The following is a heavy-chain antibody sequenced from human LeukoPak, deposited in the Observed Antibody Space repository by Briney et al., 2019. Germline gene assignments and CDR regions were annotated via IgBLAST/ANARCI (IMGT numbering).Heavy chain of an antibody. V-gene: IGHV3-30*03. Sequence: GGSLRLSCAASGLTFSDYDIHWVRQAPGKGLEWVAVISYDGSNKYYADSVKGRFTISRDNSKNTLYLQINSLRAEDTAVYYCAREVGVVIRYYYYGMDVWGQGTTVTVSS. CDR1: GLTFSDYD. J-gene: IGHJ6*02. CDR2: ISYDGSNK. CDR3: AREVGVVIRYYYYGMDV. D-gene: IGHD3-3*01.